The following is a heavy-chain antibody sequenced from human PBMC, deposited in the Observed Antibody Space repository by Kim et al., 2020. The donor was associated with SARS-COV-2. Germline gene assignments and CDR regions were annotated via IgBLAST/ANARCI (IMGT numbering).Heavy chain of an antibody. CDR3: VRGRSYFGSPNYGFTSVRRPSKRERPDKFFDS. J-gene: IGHJ4*02. CDR1: GGSFSGYS. V-gene: IGHV4-34*01. CDR2: INDSGVT. Sequence: SETLSLTGAVYGGSFSGYSWTWVRQPPGKGLEWIGEINDSGVTAYNPSLRSRLSISVDTSTKQFSLKLFSVTSADTAVYYCVRGRSYFGSPNYGFTSVRRPSKRERPDKFFDSWGQGTLVTVSS. D-gene: IGHD3-9*01.